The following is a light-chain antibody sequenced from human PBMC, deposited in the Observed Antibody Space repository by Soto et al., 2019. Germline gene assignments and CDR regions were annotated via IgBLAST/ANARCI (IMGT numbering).Light chain of an antibody. V-gene: IGLV1-40*01. Sequence: QSVLTQPPSVSEAPGQRVTISCTGSSSNIGAGYEAHWYQQVPGTAPKLLIYENNNRPSGVPDHFSGSKSGTSASLAITGLQAEDEAEYYCQSYDSSLSGYVFGTGTKVTVL. J-gene: IGLJ1*01. CDR1: SSNIGAGYE. CDR2: ENN. CDR3: QSYDSSLSGYV.